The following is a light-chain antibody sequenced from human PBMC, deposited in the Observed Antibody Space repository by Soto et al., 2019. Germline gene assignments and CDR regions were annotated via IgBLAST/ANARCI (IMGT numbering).Light chain of an antibody. CDR1: QSISGW. CDR3: QQVNSYPLT. Sequence: DIQMTQSPSTLSASVGDRVTITCRASQSISGWLAWYQQRLGKAPKLLIYTASILQNGVPSRFSGTGSATEFTLTISSLQPEDFATYYCQQVNSYPLTFGGGTKLEIK. CDR2: TAS. J-gene: IGKJ4*01. V-gene: IGKV1-5*01.